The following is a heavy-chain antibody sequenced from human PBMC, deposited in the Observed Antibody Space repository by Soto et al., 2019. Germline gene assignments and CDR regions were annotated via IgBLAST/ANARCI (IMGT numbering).Heavy chain of an antibody. Sequence: GSLRLSCAASGFTFSSYGMHWVRQAPGKGLEWVAVIWYDGSNKYYADSVKGRFTISRDNSKNTLYLQMNSLRAEDTAVYYCARSYGDYNWFDPWGQGTLVTVSS. V-gene: IGHV3-33*01. CDR3: ARSYGDYNWFDP. CDR1: GFTFSSYG. J-gene: IGHJ5*02. D-gene: IGHD4-17*01. CDR2: IWYDGSNK.